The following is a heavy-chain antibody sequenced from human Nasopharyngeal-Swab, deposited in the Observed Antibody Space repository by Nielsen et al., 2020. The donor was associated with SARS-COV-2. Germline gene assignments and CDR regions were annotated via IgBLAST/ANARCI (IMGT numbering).Heavy chain of an antibody. CDR1: GFTFSSYG. D-gene: IGHD3-22*01. Sequence: GESLKISCAASGFTFSSYGMHWVRQAPGKGLEWVAVIWYDGSNKYYGDSVKGRFTISRDNSKNTLCLQMNSLRAEDTAVYYCARSRDYYDSSGYYFEYFQHWGQGTLVTVSS. V-gene: IGHV3-33*01. J-gene: IGHJ1*01. CDR3: ARSRDYYDSSGYYFEYFQH. CDR2: IWYDGSNK.